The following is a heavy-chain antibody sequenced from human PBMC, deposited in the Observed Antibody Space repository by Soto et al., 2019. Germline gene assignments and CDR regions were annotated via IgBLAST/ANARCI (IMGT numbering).Heavy chain of an antibody. CDR3: AKDMVRPGIAAAINTFLGGMDV. CDR2: ISYDGSNK. Sequence: GGSLRLSCAASGFTFSSYGMHWVRQAPGKGLEWVAVISYDGSNKYYADSVKGRFTISRDNSKNTLYLQMNSLRAEDTAVYYCAKDMVRPGIAAAINTFLGGMDVWGQGTTVTVSS. J-gene: IGHJ6*02. D-gene: IGHD6-13*01. V-gene: IGHV3-30*18. CDR1: GFTFSSYG.